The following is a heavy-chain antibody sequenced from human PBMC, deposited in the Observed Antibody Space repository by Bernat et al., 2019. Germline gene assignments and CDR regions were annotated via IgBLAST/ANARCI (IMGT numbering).Heavy chain of an antibody. CDR1: GFTFSSYG. J-gene: IGHJ5*02. Sequence: QVQLVESGGGVVQPGRSLRLSCAASGFTFSSYGMHWVRQAPGKGLEWVAVISYDGSNKYNADSVKGRFTISRDNSKNTLYLQMNSLRAEDTAVYYCAKDTYAIFGVIDPWGQGTLVTVSS. CDR2: ISYDGSNK. CDR3: AKDTYAIFGVIDP. D-gene: IGHD3-3*01. V-gene: IGHV3-30*18.